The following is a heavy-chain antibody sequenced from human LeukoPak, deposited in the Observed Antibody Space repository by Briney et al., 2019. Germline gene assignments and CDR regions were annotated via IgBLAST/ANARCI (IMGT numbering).Heavy chain of an antibody. CDR2: ISYDGSNK. CDR3: ARDPSSSWTEFDY. CDR1: GFTFSSYG. Sequence: PGRSLRLSCAASGFTFSSYGMHWVRQAPGKGLEWVAVISYDGSNKYYADSVKGRFTISRDNSKNTLYLQMNSLRAEDTAVYYCARDPSSSWTEFDYWGQGTLVTVSS. D-gene: IGHD6-13*01. J-gene: IGHJ4*02. V-gene: IGHV3-30*03.